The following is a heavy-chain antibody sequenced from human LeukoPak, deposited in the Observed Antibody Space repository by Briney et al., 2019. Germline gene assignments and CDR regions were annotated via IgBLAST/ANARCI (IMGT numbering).Heavy chain of an antibody. CDR1: GFTFSDYY. D-gene: IGHD6-19*01. CDR3: AKDRGSGWYVYFDY. J-gene: IGHJ4*02. Sequence: PGGSLRLSCAASGFTFSDYYMDWVRQAPGKGLEWVGRIRDKANSYTREYAASVKGRFTISRDDSKNSLYLQMNSLTTEDTAVYYCAKDRGSGWYVYFDYWGQGTLVTVSS. V-gene: IGHV3-72*01. CDR2: IRDKANSYTR.